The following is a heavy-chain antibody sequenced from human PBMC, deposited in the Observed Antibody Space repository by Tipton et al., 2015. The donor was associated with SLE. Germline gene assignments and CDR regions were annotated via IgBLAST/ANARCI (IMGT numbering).Heavy chain of an antibody. CDR2: IYNSGST. CDR3: GRTGIQGVIDY. J-gene: IGHJ4*02. V-gene: IGHV4-61*01. D-gene: IGHD3-10*01. Sequence: TLSLTCTVSGGSVSSSSKYWAWIRQPPGKGLEWIGYIYNSGSTDYNPSLRSPVTISIDTSKKQISLKVTSVTAADTAVYYCGRTGIQGVIDYWGQGTLVTVSS. CDR1: GGSVSSSSKY.